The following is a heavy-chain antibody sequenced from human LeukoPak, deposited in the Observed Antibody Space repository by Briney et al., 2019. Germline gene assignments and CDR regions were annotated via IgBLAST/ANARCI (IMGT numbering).Heavy chain of an antibody. CDR1: GGSISSVNYY. V-gene: IGHV4-39*01. J-gene: IGHJ5*02. D-gene: IGHD2/OR15-2a*01. CDR3: ARTFYSSQNNWFDP. Sequence: SETLSLTCTVSGGSISSVNYYWGWIRQPPGKGLEWIGSIYYSGSTYYNPSLKSRVTISVDTSKNQFSLKLSSVTAADTAVYYCARTFYSSQNNWFDPWGQGTLVTVSS. CDR2: IYYSGST.